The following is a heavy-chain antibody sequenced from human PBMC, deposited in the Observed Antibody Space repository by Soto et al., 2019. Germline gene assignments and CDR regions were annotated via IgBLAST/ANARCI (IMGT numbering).Heavy chain of an antibody. CDR1: GFVFSSYS. Sequence: EVQLVESGGGLIQPGGSLRLSCATSGFVFSSYSMNWARQAPGKGLVWVSYISGSRSRSGYSIYYADSVKGRFTISRDNAKNSLYLQMNSLRDEDTAVYYCATSGSSGWDFDYWGQGTLVTVSS. CDR3: ATSGSSGWDFDY. D-gene: IGHD6-19*01. J-gene: IGHJ4*02. CDR2: ISGSRSRSGYSI. V-gene: IGHV3-48*02.